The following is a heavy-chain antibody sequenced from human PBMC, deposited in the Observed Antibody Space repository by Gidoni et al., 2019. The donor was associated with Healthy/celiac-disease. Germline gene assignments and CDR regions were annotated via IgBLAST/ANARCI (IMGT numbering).Heavy chain of an antibody. CDR1: GYSISSGYY. J-gene: IGHJ6*02. CDR3: ARGGSSGYYALYYYGMDV. CDR2: IYHRWSN. Sequence: QVQLQESGPGLMKPSETLSLTCTVSGYSISSGYYLGWIRQPPGQGLEWIGSIYHRWSNYYTPSLKSRVTISVDTSKNQFSLKLSSVTAADTAVYYCARGGSSGYYALYYYGMDVWGQGTTVTVSS. D-gene: IGHD3-22*01. V-gene: IGHV4-38-2*02.